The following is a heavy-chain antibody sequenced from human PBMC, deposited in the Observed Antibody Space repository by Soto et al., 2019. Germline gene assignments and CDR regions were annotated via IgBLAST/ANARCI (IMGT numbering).Heavy chain of an antibody. V-gene: IGHV3-30*18. J-gene: IGHJ6*02. Sequence: GGSLRLSCAASGFTFSSYGMHWVRQAPGKGLEWVAVISYDGSNKYYADSVKGRFTISRDNSKNTLYLQMNSLRAEDTAVYYCAKAALRFDYYYYGMDVWGQGTTVTVSS. D-gene: IGHD3-10*01. CDR3: AKAALRFDYYYYGMDV. CDR1: GFTFSSYG. CDR2: ISYDGSNK.